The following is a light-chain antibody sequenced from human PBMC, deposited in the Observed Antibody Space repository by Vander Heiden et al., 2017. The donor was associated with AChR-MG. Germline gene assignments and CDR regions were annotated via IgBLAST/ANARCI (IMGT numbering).Light chain of an antibody. V-gene: IGLV2-11*01. CDR1: SSDVGGYFY. Sequence: QSALTQPRPVSGSPGQSVTISCTGTSSDVGGYFYVSWYQHHPGRAPKLIIYDVSRRPSGVPDRFSGSKSGNTASLTISGLQAEDEADYFCLAYAGSYTLVFGGGTELTVL. CDR2: DVS. J-gene: IGLJ2*01. CDR3: LAYAGSYTLV.